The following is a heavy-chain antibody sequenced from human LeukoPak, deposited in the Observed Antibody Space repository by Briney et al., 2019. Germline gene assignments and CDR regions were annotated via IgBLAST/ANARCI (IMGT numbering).Heavy chain of an antibody. D-gene: IGHD4-11*01. CDR2: IYYSGST. Sequence: PSQTLSLTCTVSGGSISSGGYYWSWIRQHPGKGLEWIGYIYYSGSTYYNPSLKSRVTISVDTSKNQFSLKLSSVTAADTAVYYCARGGSNYFLDYWGQGTWSPSPQ. V-gene: IGHV4-31*03. CDR1: GGSISSGGYY. CDR3: ARGGSNYFLDY. J-gene: IGHJ4*02.